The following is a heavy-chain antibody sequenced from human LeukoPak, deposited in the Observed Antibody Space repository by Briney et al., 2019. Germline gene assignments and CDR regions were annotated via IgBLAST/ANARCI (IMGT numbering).Heavy chain of an antibody. J-gene: IGHJ4*02. V-gene: IGHV3-23*01. CDR1: GFTFSDYA. Sequence: GGSLRLSCAASGFTFSDYAMSWVRQAPGKGLEWVLVISGSGGSTDYADSVKGRFTISRDNSKNTLFLQMDSLRADDTAVFYCAKERYGSGKYYFDYWGQGTLVTVSS. D-gene: IGHD3-10*01. CDR3: AKERYGSGKYYFDY. CDR2: ISGSGGST.